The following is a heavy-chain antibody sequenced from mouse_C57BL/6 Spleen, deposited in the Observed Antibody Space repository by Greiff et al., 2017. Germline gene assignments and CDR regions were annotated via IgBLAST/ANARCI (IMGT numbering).Heavy chain of an antibody. CDR2: INPNNGGT. D-gene: IGHD2-1*01. V-gene: IGHV1-18*01. CDR3: AGNWFAY. Sequence: DVKLQESGPELVKPGASVKIPCKASGYTFTDYNMDWVKQSHGKSLEWIGDINPNNGGTIYNQKFKGKATLTVDKSSSTAYMELRSLTSEDTAVYYCAGNWFAYWGQGTLVTVSA. CDR1: GYTFTDYN. J-gene: IGHJ3*01.